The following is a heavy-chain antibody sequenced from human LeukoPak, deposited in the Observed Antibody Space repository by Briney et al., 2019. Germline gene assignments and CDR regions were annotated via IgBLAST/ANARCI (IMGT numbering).Heavy chain of an antibody. Sequence: EAPVKVSCKASGGTFSSYAISWVRQAPGQGLEWMGGIIPIFGTANYAQKFQGRVTITADESTSTAYMELSSLRSEDTAVYYCARGPPGTDGDYGVGDCWGQGTLVTVSS. V-gene: IGHV1-69*01. CDR3: ARGPPGTDGDYGVGDC. J-gene: IGHJ4*02. CDR1: GGTFSSYA. CDR2: IIPIFGTA. D-gene: IGHD4-17*01.